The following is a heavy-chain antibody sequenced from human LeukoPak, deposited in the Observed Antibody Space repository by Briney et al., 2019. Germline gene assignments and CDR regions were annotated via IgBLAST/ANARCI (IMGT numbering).Heavy chain of an antibody. J-gene: IGHJ4*02. CDR3: ARSAGREFDY. V-gene: IGHV1-18*01. Sequence: WMGWVSGFDDNTNYVQKLQGRVTMTTDTSTSTVYMELRSLRSDDTAVYYCARSAGREFDYWGRGTLVTVSS. D-gene: IGHD1-26*01. CDR2: VSGFDDNT.